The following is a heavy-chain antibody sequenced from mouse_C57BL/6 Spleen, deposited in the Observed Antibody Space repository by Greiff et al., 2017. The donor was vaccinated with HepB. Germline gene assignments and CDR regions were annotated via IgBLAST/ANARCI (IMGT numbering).Heavy chain of an antibody. Sequence: QVQLKESGAELARPGASVKLSCKASGYTFTSYGISWVKQRTGQGLEWIGEIYPRSGNTYYNEKFKGKATLTADKSSSTAYMELRSLTSEDSAVYFCAREGNPDSSAWFAYWGQGTLVTVSA. CDR1: GYTFTSYG. D-gene: IGHD3-2*01. J-gene: IGHJ3*01. CDR3: AREGNPDSSAWFAY. V-gene: IGHV1-81*01. CDR2: IYPRSGNT.